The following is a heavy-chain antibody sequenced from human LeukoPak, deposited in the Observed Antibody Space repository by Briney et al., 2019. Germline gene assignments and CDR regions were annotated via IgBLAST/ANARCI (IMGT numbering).Heavy chain of an antibody. Sequence: SVKVSCKASGGTFNSYAISWVRQAPGQGLEWMGGIIPILGIANYAQKFQGRVTITADKSTSTAYMELSSLRSEDTAVYYCARDLNYYDSSGYSFSYAFDIWGQGTMVTVSS. V-gene: IGHV1-69*10. CDR1: GGTFNSYA. CDR2: IIPILGIA. J-gene: IGHJ3*02. CDR3: ARDLNYYDSSGYSFSYAFDI. D-gene: IGHD3-22*01.